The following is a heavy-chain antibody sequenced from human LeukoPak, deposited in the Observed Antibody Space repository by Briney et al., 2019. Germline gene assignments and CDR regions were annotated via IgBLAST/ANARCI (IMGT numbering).Heavy chain of an antibody. D-gene: IGHD2-8*02. V-gene: IGHV3-23*01. CDR1: GFTFSTYA. Sequence: GGSLRLSCAASGFTFSTYAMSWVRQAPGKGLEWVSAISGSGGSTYYADSVRGRITISRDNSRNTLYLQMNSLRAEDSALYFCAKGTLGSCSGAKCYEFDNWGQGTLVTVSS. J-gene: IGHJ4*02. CDR2: ISGSGGST. CDR3: AKGTLGSCSGAKCYEFDN.